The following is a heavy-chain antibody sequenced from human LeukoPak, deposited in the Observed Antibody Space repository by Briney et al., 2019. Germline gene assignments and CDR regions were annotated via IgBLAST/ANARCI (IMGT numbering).Heavy chain of an antibody. J-gene: IGHJ3*02. CDR2: ISGSGGST. CDR3: AKDRGVEDDAFDI. CDR1: GFTFSSYA. Sequence: GSLRLSCAASGFTFSSYAMSWVRQAPGKGLEWVSAISGSGGSTYYADSVKARFTISRDIYKNTLYLQMNSLRAEDTAVYYCAKDRGVEDDAFDIWGQGTMVTVSS. V-gene: IGHV3-23*01. D-gene: IGHD3-10*01.